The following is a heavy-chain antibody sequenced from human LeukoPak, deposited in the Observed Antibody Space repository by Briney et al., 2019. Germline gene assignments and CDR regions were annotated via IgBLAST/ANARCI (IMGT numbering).Heavy chain of an antibody. CDR1: GGTFSSYA. V-gene: IGHV1-18*01. CDR3: ARCYYETGGYRSYFDY. Sequence: GASVKVSCKASGGTFSSYAIGWVRQAPGQGLEWMGWISAYNGYTNYAQNLQGRVTVTTDTSTTTAYMELRSLRSDDTAVYYCARCYYETGGYRSYFDYWGQGTLVTVSS. CDR2: ISAYNGYT. J-gene: IGHJ4*02. D-gene: IGHD3-22*01.